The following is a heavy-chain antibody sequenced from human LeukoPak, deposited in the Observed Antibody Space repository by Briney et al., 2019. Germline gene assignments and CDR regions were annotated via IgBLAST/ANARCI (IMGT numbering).Heavy chain of an antibody. V-gene: IGHV3-21*01. CDR3: ARDANWRTYYFDY. D-gene: IGHD1-1*01. J-gene: IGHJ4*02. Sequence: GGSLRLSCAASGFTFSSYSMNWVGQAPGKGLEWVASISSSSSYIYYADSVKGRFTISRDNAKNALYLQMNSLRAEDTAVYYCARDANWRTYYFDYWGQGTLVTVSS. CDR2: ISSSSSYI. CDR1: GFTFSSYS.